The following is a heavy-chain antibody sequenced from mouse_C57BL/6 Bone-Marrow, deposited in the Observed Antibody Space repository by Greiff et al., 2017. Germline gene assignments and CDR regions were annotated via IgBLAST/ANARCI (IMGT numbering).Heavy chain of an antibody. J-gene: IGHJ4*01. D-gene: IGHD2-3*01. CDR1: GYSFTDYN. CDR3: ARGDCYDYAMDY. CDR2: INPNYGTT. Sequence: EVHLVESGPELVKPGASVKISCKASGYSFTDYNLNWVKQSNGKSLEWIGVINPNYGTTSYNQKFKGKATLTVDQSSSTAYMQLNSLTTEDSADYYCARGDCYDYAMDYWGQGTAGTVSS. V-gene: IGHV1-39*01.